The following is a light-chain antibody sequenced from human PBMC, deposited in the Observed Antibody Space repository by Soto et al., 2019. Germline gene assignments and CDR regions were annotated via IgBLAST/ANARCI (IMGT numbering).Light chain of an antibody. J-gene: IGKJ4*01. CDR3: QRYGSSPLT. CDR2: GAS. CDR1: QRVSSSF. V-gene: IGKV3-20*01. Sequence: EIVLTQSPGTLSLSPGERATLSCRASQRVSSSFLAGYQQKPGQAPRLLIYGASSRATGIPDRFSGSGSGTDFTLTISRLEPEDVAVYYCQRYGSSPLTFGGGTKVEIK.